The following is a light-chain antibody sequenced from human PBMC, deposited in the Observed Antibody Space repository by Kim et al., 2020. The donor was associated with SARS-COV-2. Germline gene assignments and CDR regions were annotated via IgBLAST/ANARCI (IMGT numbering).Light chain of an antibody. Sequence: LSPGERATLSCRASQNVDSSYIAWYQQKPGQAPRLLVYGPSSRATGIPDRFSGSGSGTDFILTITRLEPEDFAVYYCQHFGTSHLAFGGGTKLEI. J-gene: IGKJ4*01. CDR1: QNVDSSY. CDR2: GPS. V-gene: IGKV3-20*01. CDR3: QHFGTSHLA.